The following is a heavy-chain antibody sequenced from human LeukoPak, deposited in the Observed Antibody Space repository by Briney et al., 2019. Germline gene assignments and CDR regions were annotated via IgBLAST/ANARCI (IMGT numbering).Heavy chain of an antibody. D-gene: IGHD5-24*01. CDR2: INPNSGGT. V-gene: IGHV1-2*02. J-gene: IGHJ4*02. CDR1: GYTFTDYY. Sequence: ASVKVSCKASGYTFTDYYLHWVRQAPGQGLEWMGWINPNSGGTNYAQTFQGRVTMTRDTSITTAYLELSRLRSDDTAVYYCARIGYTHYFDYWGEGTVVTFSS. CDR3: ARIGYTHYFDY.